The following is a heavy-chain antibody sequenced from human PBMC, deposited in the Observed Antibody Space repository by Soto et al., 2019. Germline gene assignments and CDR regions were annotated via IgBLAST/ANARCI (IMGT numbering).Heavy chain of an antibody. D-gene: IGHD7-27*01. J-gene: IGHJ2*01. CDR2: ISDSGSYR. CDR3: AKRPLNWGRWYFDL. V-gene: IGHV3-23*01. CDR1: GITFSNYA. Sequence: VQLLESGGGLVQPGGSLRLSCVASGITFSNYAMTWVRQAPGKGLEWVSVISDSGSYRFYADSVKGRFTISRDNSGGTLYLQMNSLRAEDTAIYYCAKRPLNWGRWYFDLWGRGTLVTVSS.